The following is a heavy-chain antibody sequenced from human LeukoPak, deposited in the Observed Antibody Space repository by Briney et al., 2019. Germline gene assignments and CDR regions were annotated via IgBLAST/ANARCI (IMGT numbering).Heavy chain of an antibody. CDR1: GYTFTTYY. J-gene: IGHJ4*02. CDR2: IDPSGGST. CDR3: ARAGDYGDYFDY. D-gene: IGHD4-17*01. V-gene: IGHV1-46*01. Sequence: PGASVKVSCKASGYTFTTYYMHWVRQAPGQGLEWLGIIDPSGGSTSYAQKFQGRVTMTRDTSTSTVYMELSSLRSEDTAVYYCARAGDYGDYFDYWGQGTLVTVSS.